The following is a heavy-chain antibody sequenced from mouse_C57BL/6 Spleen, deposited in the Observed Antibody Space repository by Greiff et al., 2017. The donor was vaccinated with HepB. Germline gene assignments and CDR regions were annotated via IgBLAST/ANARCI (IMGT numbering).Heavy chain of an antibody. Sequence: VQLQQSGAELARPGASVKMSCKASGYTFTSYTMHWVKQRPGQGLEWIGYINPSSGYTKYNQKFKDKATLTADKSSSTAYMQLSSLTSEDSAVYYCAREDYAYDYAMDYWGQGTSVTVSS. CDR1: GYTFTSYT. CDR3: AREDYAYDYAMDY. D-gene: IGHD2-4*01. J-gene: IGHJ4*01. CDR2: INPSSGYT. V-gene: IGHV1-4*01.